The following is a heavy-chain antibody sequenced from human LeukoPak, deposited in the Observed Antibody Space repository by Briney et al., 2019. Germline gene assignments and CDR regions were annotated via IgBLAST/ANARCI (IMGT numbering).Heavy chain of an antibody. D-gene: IGHD3-22*01. J-gene: IGHJ6*03. V-gene: IGHV4-4*02. CDR3: ARGRIYYDSSGYYRPGYYYYYMDV. CDR1: GGSISSSNW. CDR2: IYHNGST. Sequence: SETLSLTCAVSGGSISSSNWWSWVRQPPGKGLEWIGEIYHNGSTNYNPSLKSRVTISVDKSKNQFSLKLSSVTAADTAVYYCARGRIYYDSSGYYRPGYYYYYMDVWGKGTTVTVSS.